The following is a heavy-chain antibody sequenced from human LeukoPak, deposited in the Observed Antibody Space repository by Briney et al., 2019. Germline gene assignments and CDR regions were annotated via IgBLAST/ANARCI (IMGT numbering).Heavy chain of an antibody. CDR1: GFTLSSYA. D-gene: IGHD3-16*01. Sequence: PGGSLRLSCAASGFTLSSYAMSWVRQAPGKGLEWVSSIWGSGTSTFYADSVEGRFTISRDNSKNTLYLQMNSLRAEDTAAYYCAQGARADTYWYFDLWGRGTLVTVSS. CDR3: AQGARADTYWYFDL. J-gene: IGHJ2*01. CDR2: IWGSGTST. V-gene: IGHV3-23*01.